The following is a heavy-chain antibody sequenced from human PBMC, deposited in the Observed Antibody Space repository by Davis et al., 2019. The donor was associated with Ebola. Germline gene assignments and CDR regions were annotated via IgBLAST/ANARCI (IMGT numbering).Heavy chain of an antibody. CDR3: ASGDGRGNSYDMDV. Sequence: GESLKISCAASGFTFSSYAMSWVRQAPVRGLEWVSAIRDSGGRIYYADSVKGRFTISRDNSKNTLYLQMNSLRAEDTALYYCASGDGRGNSYDMDVWGQGTTVTVSS. CDR2: IRDSGGRI. D-gene: IGHD4-23*01. CDR1: GFTFSSYA. V-gene: IGHV3-23*01. J-gene: IGHJ6*02.